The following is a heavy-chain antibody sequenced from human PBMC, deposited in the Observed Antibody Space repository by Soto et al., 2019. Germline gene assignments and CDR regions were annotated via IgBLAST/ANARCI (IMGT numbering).Heavy chain of an antibody. D-gene: IGHD3-22*01. V-gene: IGHV3-30-3*01. CDR1: GFTFSSYA. CDR3: ARGAGYDSSGYYRDYFDY. Sequence: QVQLVESGGGVVQPGRSLRLSCAASGFTFSSYAMHWVRQAPGKGLEWVAVISYDGSNKYYADSVKGRFTISRDNSKNTLYLQMNSLRAEDTAVYYCARGAGYDSSGYYRDYFDYWGQGTLVTVSS. CDR2: ISYDGSNK. J-gene: IGHJ4*02.